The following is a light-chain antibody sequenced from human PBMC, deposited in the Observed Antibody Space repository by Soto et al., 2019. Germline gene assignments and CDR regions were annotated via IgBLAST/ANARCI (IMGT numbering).Light chain of an antibody. CDR2: AAS. V-gene: IGKV3-20*01. Sequence: PGERATLSCRASPSVSSTYLAWYQQKPGPAPRPLISAASSRATGTPDRFSGSGSGTDFTLTISRLEPEDFAVYSCQQYGSSRWTFGQGTKVEIK. CDR3: QQYGSSRWT. CDR1: PSVSSTY. J-gene: IGKJ1*01.